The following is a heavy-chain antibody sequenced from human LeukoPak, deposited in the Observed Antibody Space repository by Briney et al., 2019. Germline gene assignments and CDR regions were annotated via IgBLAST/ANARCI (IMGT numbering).Heavy chain of an antibody. Sequence: LSLTCGVSGGSFSGYYWNWIRQAPGKGLEWVAVISYDGSNKYYADSVKGRFTISRDNSKNTLYLQMNSLRAEDTAVYYCARPKCGTLDYWGQGTLVTVSS. V-gene: IGHV3-30*03. D-gene: IGHD2-15*01. CDR3: ARPKCGTLDY. CDR2: ISYDGSNK. J-gene: IGHJ4*02. CDR1: GGSFSGYY.